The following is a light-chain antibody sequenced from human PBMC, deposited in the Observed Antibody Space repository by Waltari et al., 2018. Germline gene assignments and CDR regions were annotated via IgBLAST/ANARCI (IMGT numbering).Light chain of an antibody. CDR3: QQYFNWPLT. V-gene: IGKV3-15*01. Sequence: IVMTQSPGTLSVSRGQRAALSFRASETIYNFLAWYQQKPGQSPRLLIHGISTRAAGVPARFTGSGSGADFTLTIDSLQSDDFALYFCQQYFNWPLTFGQGTKVEI. CDR2: GIS. CDR1: ETIYNF. J-gene: IGKJ1*01.